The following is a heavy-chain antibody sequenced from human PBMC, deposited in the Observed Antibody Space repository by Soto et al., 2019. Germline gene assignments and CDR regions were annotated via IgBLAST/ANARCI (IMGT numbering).Heavy chain of an antibody. V-gene: IGHV1-69*13. Sequence: GASVKVSCKASGGTFGIYAISWVRQAPGQGLEWMGGIIPIFGTANYAQKFQGRVTITADESTSTAYMELSSLRSEDTAVYYCARDSSGWLYFDYWGQGTLVTVSS. CDR1: GGTFGIYA. J-gene: IGHJ4*02. D-gene: IGHD6-19*01. CDR2: IIPIFGTA. CDR3: ARDSSGWLYFDY.